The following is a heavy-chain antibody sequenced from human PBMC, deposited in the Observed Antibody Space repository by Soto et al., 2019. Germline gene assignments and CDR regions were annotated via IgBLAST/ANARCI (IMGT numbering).Heavy chain of an antibody. Sequence: PGGSLRLSCAASGFTFSSYAMSWVRHAPGKGLEWVSAISGSGGSTYYADSVKGRFTISRDNSKNTLYLQMNSLRAEDTAVYYCVGCEENYYYYGMDVWGQGTTVTVSS. V-gene: IGHV3-23*01. CDR3: VGCEENYYYYGMDV. CDR1: GFTFSSYA. CDR2: ISGSGGST. J-gene: IGHJ6*02.